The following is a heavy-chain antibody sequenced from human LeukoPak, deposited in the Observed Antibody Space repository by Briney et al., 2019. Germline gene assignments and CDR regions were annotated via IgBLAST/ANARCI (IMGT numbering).Heavy chain of an antibody. Sequence: GGSLRLSCAASGFTFSDYYMSWIRQAPGKGLEWVSYISSSSSYTNYADSVKGRFTISRDNAKNSLYLQMNSLRAEDTAVYYCARRYCSSTSCYPYGMDVWGQGTTVTVSS. V-gene: IGHV3-11*03. CDR3: ARRYCSSTSCYPYGMDV. CDR2: ISSSSSYT. J-gene: IGHJ6*02. D-gene: IGHD2-2*01. CDR1: GFTFSDYY.